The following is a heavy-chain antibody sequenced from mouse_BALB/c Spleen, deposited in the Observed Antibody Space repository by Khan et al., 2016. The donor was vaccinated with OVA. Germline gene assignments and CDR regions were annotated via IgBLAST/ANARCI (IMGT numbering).Heavy chain of an antibody. V-gene: IGHV2-9*02. J-gene: IGHJ3*01. D-gene: IGHD1-1*01. CDR3: ARAFYTGAWFAY. CDR1: GFSLSNYG. Sequence: QVQLKESGPGLVAPSQTLSITCTVSGFSLSNYGVHWVRQPPGKGLGWLGVIWAGGSTNHNSALMSRLTISKDNSKSQVFLKMNSLQTDDTAMYYCARAFYTGAWFAYWGQGTLVTVSA. CDR2: IWAGGST.